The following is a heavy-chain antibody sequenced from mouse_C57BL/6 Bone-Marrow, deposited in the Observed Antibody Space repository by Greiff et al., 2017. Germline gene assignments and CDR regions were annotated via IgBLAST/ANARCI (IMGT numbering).Heavy chain of an antibody. D-gene: IGHD2-1*01. CDR1: GYTFTSYW. V-gene: IGHV1-55*01. Sequence: QVQLQQPGAELVKPGASVKMSCKASGYTFTSYWITWVKQRPGQGLEWIGDIYPGSGSTNYNETFKSKATLTVETSSSTAYMQLSSLTSEDSAVYYCARVTTLGNYEDAMDYWGQGTSVTVSS. CDR3: ARVTTLGNYEDAMDY. J-gene: IGHJ4*01. CDR2: IYPGSGST.